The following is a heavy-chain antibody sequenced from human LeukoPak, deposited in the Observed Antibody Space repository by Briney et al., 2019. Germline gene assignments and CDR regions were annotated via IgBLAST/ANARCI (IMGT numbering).Heavy chain of an antibody. D-gene: IGHD1-1*01. Sequence: PSQTLSLTCTVSGGSISSGDYYWSWIRQPPGKGLEWIGYIYYSGSTYYNPSLKSRVTISVDTTKNQFSLKLSSVTAADTAVYYCAGDRHRVPWSMDVWGKGTTVTVSS. CDR1: GGSISSGDYY. J-gene: IGHJ6*04. CDR3: AGDRHRVPWSMDV. V-gene: IGHV4-30-4*01. CDR2: IYYSGST.